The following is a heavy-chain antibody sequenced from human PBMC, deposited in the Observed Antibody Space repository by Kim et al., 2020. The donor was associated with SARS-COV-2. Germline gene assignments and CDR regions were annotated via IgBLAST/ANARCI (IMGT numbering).Heavy chain of an antibody. CDR2: NGNT. CDR3: ARERAVDY. V-gene: IGHV1-18*01. Sequence: NGNTNYAQKFKGRVTMTTDSSTTTAYMEVRSLRSDDTALYYCARERAVDYWGQGTLVTVSS. J-gene: IGHJ4*02.